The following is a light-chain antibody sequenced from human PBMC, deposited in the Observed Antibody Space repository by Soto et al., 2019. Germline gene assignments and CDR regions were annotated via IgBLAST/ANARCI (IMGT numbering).Light chain of an antibody. CDR1: SSDVGGYNY. J-gene: IGLJ2*01. V-gene: IGLV2-14*01. CDR3: SSYTSSRTLV. Sequence: QAVVTQPASVSGSPGQSITISCIGTSSDVGGYNYVSWYQQHPGKAPKLMIYDVSNRPSGVSNRFSGSKSGNTASLAISGLQAEDEADYYCSSYTSSRTLVFGGGTKLTVL. CDR2: DVS.